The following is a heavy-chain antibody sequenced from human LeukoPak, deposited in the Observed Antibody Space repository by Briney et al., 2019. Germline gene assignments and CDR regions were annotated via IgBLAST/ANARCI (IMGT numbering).Heavy chain of an antibody. CDR1: GFTFSSYW. Sequence: PGGSLRLSCAASGFTFSSYWMSWVRQPPGKGLEWVANIKQDGSEKFYVDSVKGRFTISRGNAKNSLYLQMNSLRAEDTALYYCARIKEWLGTYYFDSWGQGTLVTVSS. D-gene: IGHD6-19*01. CDR2: IKQDGSEK. V-gene: IGHV3-7*03. J-gene: IGHJ4*02. CDR3: ARIKEWLGTYYFDS.